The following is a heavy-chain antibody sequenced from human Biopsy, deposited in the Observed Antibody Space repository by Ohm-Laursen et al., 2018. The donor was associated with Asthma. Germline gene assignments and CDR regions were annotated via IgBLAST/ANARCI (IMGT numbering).Heavy chain of an antibody. CDR2: IYGKSNSK. V-gene: IGHV3-11*01. CDR1: GFTFSDYY. D-gene: IGHD6-19*01. J-gene: IGHJ4*02. Sequence: GSLRLSCSASGFTFSDYYMCWIRQAPGKGLEWVSYIYGKSNSKEYAASVKGRFIISRDNAKNSLYLQMNSLRAEDTVVNCCARDSYSIGLYDDFEAWGQGTLVTVSS. CDR3: ARDSYSIGLYDDFEA.